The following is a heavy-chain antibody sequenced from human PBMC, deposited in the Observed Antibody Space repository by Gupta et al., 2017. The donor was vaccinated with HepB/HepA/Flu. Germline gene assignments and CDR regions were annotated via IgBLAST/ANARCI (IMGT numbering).Heavy chain of an antibody. D-gene: IGHD3-10*01. CDR3: ARVITMVRGIPYYRIDV. CDR2: INDRGSS. CDR1: GESFSGYF. V-gene: IGHV4-34*02. J-gene: IGHJ6*01. Sequence: QVQLQQWGAGLLKPSETLSLSCAVSGESFSGYFWSWIRQSPGKGLEWIGEINDRGSSNYNPSLKSRVTLSVDTSRKQSSLNVSSVTAADTALYYCARVITMVRGIPYYRIDVWGRGTTVTVSS.